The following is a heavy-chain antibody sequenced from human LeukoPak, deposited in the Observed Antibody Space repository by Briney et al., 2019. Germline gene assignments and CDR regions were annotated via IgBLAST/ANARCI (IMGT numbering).Heavy chain of an antibody. CDR1: GFTFRTYA. V-gene: IGHV3-23*01. D-gene: IGHD6-19*01. CDR3: ARSPGRGWYSYYFDY. Sequence: GGSLRLSCAAFGFTFRTYAMNWVRQAPGKGLEWVSLITGNGDTIQYADSVKGRFTISRDNSKNTLYLQMNSLRAEDTAVYYCARSPGRGWYSYYFDYWGQGTLVTVSS. CDR2: ITGNGDTI. J-gene: IGHJ4*02.